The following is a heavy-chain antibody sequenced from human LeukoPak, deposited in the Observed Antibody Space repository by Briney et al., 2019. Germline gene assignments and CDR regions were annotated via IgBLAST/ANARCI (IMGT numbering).Heavy chain of an antibody. Sequence: ASVRVSCKASGHTFISYDIHWVRQATGQGLEWMGWMDTNSDNTVYAEKFQGRVTMTRNTSISTAYMELRGLRSEDTAVYYCMSTSNWGSVIFDYWGQGALVTVSS. D-gene: IGHD7-27*01. J-gene: IGHJ4*02. V-gene: IGHV1-8*01. CDR3: MSTSNWGSVIFDY. CDR1: GHTFISYD. CDR2: MDTNSDNT.